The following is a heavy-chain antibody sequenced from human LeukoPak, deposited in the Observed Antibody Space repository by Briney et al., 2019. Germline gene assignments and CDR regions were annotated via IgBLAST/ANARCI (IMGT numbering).Heavy chain of an antibody. CDR1: GASISSDY. D-gene: IGHD3-3*01. CDR3: ASQHYHYWSGIFDY. Sequence: SESLSPTWTVAGASISSDYWSWIRQPAGKWMEWNGRIFTSGSTTYNPYLKSRVTMSVDTSKKQFSLKLSSVTAADTAVYYCASQHYHYWSGIFDYWGQGTLVTVSS. V-gene: IGHV4-4*07. CDR2: IFTSGST. J-gene: IGHJ4*02.